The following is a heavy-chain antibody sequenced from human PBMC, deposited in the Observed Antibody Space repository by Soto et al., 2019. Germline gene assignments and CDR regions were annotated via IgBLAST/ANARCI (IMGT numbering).Heavy chain of an antibody. CDR1: GSTIDDYA. CDR3: EKDLSPGGLES. V-gene: IGHV3-9*01. CDR2: IFWVGGGT. D-gene: IGHD3-16*01. Sequence: EVQVVESGGGLVQPGGSLTLSCVVSGSTIDDYAMHWVRQVPGKGLEWVSGIFWVGGGTGYADSVKGRFTISRDRAKNSLSLQMNSLRIEDTAVYYGEKDLSPGGLESWGQGTLVTVSS. J-gene: IGHJ4*02.